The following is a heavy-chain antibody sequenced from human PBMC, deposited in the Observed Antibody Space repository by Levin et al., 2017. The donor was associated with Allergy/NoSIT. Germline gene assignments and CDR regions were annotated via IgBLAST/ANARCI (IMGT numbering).Heavy chain of an antibody. Sequence: SETLSLTCAVYGGSFSGYYWSWIRQPPGKGLEWIGEINHSGSTNYNPSLKSRVTISVDTSKNQFSLKLSSVTAADTAVYYCARGVIWVDIVVVPAAMPKGGDKYYYYMDVWGKGTTVTVSS. J-gene: IGHJ6*03. V-gene: IGHV4-34*01. CDR1: GGSFSGYY. CDR2: INHSGST. D-gene: IGHD2-2*01. CDR3: ARGVIWVDIVVVPAAMPKGGDKYYYYMDV.